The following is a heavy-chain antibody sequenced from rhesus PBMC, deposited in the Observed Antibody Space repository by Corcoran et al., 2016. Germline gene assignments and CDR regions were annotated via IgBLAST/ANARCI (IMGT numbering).Heavy chain of an antibody. V-gene: IGHV4-76*01. CDR2: LSDSGAT. J-gene: IGHJ4*01. CDR3: GRSGAATGAY. Sequence: QVQLQESGPGLVKPSETLSLTCSVSGGSLRGGYHWTWIRQSPGKGLEWIGYLSDSGATYYNASLKNRVTISKDMSKNQFSLRLTSVTAADTAVYYCGRSGAATGAYWGQGVLVTVSS. D-gene: IGHD6-31*01. CDR1: GGSLRGGYH.